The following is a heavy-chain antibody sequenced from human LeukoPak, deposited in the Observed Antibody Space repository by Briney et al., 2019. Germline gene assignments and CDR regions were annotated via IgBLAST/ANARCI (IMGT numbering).Heavy chain of an antibody. CDR3: ATATTDFWSGYPYYYYYMDV. Sequence: SETLSLTCTVSGGSISSYYWSWIRQPPGKGLEWIGYIYYSGSTNYNPSLKSRVTISVDTSKNQFSLKLSSVTAADTAVYYCATATTDFWSGYPYYYYYMDVWGKGTTVTVSS. V-gene: IGHV4-59*01. CDR2: IYYSGST. D-gene: IGHD3-3*01. CDR1: GGSISSYY. J-gene: IGHJ6*03.